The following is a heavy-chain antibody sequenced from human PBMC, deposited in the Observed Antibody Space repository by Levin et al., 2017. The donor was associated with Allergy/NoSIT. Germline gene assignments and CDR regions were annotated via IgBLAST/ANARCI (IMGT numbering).Heavy chain of an antibody. CDR1: GFTFGDYA. D-gene: IGHD6-19*01. Sequence: GESLKISCTASGFTFGDYAMSWFRQAPGKGLEWVGFIRSKAYGGTTEYAASVKGRFTISRDDSKSIAYLQMNSLKTEDTAVYYCTRGHPYSSGWFPLREYYYYGMDVWGQGTTVTVSS. J-gene: IGHJ6*02. CDR2: IRSKAYGGTT. CDR3: TRGHPYSSGWFPLREYYYYGMDV. V-gene: IGHV3-49*03.